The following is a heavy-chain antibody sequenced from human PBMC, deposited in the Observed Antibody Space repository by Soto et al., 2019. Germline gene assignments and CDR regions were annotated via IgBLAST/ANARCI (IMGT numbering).Heavy chain of an antibody. J-gene: IGHJ6*02. V-gene: IGHV1-69*01. CDR3: ARDVVGGSSASYYGMDF. D-gene: IGHD1-26*01. Sequence: QVQLVQSGAEVKRPGSSVRVSCKVSGDIFSSHAISWVRQAPGQGLEWMGGTIPISGTVDYAQKFQGRVTIIADEFTNTAYMEVSSLRSEDTAVYYCARDVVGGSSASYYGMDFWGQGTSVTVSS. CDR2: TIPISGTV. CDR1: GDIFSSHA.